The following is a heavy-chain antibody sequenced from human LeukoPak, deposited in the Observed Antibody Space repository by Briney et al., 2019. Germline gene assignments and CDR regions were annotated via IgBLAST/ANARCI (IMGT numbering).Heavy chain of an antibody. CDR3: ARGGDYDFWSGYSH. V-gene: IGHV4-59*01. CDR2: IYYSGST. CDR1: GGSISSYY. Sequence: SSETLSLTCTVSGGSISSYYWSWNRQPPGKGLEWIGYIYYSGSTNYNPSLKSRVTISVDTSKDQLSLKLSSVTAADTAVYYCARGGDYDFWSGYSHWGQGTLVTVSS. D-gene: IGHD3-3*01. J-gene: IGHJ4*02.